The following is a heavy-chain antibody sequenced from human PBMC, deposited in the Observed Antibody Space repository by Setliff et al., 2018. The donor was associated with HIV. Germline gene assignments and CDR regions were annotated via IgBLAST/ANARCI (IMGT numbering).Heavy chain of an antibody. J-gene: IGHJ5*02. CDR1: GYSISSGYY. CDR2: FYHSGRT. CDR3: SRSYCGGDCSLVVDTNWFDP. Sequence: SETLSLTCAVSGYSISSGYYWGWIRQPPGKGLQWIGSFYHSGRTYYNPSLKSRVTISVDTSKNHFSLRLSSVTAADTAVYYCSRSYCGGDCSLVVDTNWFDPWGQGTLVTVSS. D-gene: IGHD2-21*01. V-gene: IGHV4-38-2*01.